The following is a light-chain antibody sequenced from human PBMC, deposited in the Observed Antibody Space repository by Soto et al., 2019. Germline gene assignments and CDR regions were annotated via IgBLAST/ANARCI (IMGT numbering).Light chain of an antibody. Sequence: DIQMTQSPSTLSASVGDRVTITCRASQSISSWLAWYQQKPGKAPKLLIYDASSLESGVPSRFSGSGSGTEFTLTLSSLKPDDFATYYCQQYNSYWTFGQGTKVEIK. V-gene: IGKV1-5*01. CDR1: QSISSW. CDR2: DAS. CDR3: QQYNSYWT. J-gene: IGKJ1*01.